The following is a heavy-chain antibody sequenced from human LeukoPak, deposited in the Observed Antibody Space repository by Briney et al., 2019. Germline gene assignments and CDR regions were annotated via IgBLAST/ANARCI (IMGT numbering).Heavy chain of an antibody. CDR1: GYTFTSYG. J-gene: IGHJ3*02. D-gene: IGHD3-22*01. CDR3: AKERDRPRWDSSGYPDDAFDI. V-gene: IGHV1-18*01. Sequence: GASVKVSCKASGYTFTSYGISWVRQAPGQGLEWMGWISAYNGNTNYAQKLQGRVTMTTDTSTSTAYMELRSLRSDDTAVYYCAKERDRPRWDSSGYPDDAFDIWGQGTMVTVSS. CDR2: ISAYNGNT.